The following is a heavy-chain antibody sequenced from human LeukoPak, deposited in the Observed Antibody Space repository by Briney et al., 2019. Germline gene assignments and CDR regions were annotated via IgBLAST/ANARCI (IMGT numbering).Heavy chain of an antibody. CDR3: ATEEWYRFDY. D-gene: IGHD3-3*01. CDR2: IKPDGSEK. CDR1: GFTFSNYW. J-gene: IGHJ4*02. Sequence: GGSLRLFCAVSGFTFSNYWMTWVRQATGKGLEWVATIKPDGSEKYYGDSVKGRFTISRDNAKNSLYLQMNGLRAEDTAVYYCATEEWYRFDYWGQGTLVTVSS. V-gene: IGHV3-7*03.